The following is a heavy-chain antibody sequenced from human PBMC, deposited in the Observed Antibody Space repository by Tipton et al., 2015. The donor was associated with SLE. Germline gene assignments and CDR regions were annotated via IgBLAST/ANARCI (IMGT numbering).Heavy chain of an antibody. J-gene: IGHJ3*02. CDR3: ARRNYDHDAFDI. CDR1: GYSISSGYY. Sequence: TLSLTCAVSGYSISSGYYWGWIRQPPGKGLEWIGSIYYSGSTYYNPSLKSRVTISVDTSKNQFSLKLSSVTAADTAVYYCARRNYDHDAFDIWGQGTMVTVSS. CDR2: IYYSGST. D-gene: IGHD1-7*01. V-gene: IGHV4-38-2*01.